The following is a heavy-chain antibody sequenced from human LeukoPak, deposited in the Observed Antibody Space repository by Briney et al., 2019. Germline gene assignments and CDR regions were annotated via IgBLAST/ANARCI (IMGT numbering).Heavy chain of an antibody. V-gene: IGHV3-23*01. CDR1: GFTFSSYA. CDR3: AKERLAVAGTNFDY. D-gene: IGHD6-19*01. Sequence: QTGGSLRLSCAASGFTFSSYAMSWVRQAPGMGLEWVSSISGSGDSTSYADSLRGRFTISRDNSKNTLYLQMYSLRAEDTAVYYCAKERLAVAGTNFDYWGQGTLLTVSS. CDR2: ISGSGDST. J-gene: IGHJ4*02.